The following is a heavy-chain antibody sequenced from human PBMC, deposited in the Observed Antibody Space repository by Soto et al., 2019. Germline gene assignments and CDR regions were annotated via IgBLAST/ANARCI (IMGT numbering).Heavy chain of an antibody. J-gene: IGHJ4*02. V-gene: IGHV3-33*01. CDR1: GFTFSSYG. CDR3: AREGSVGVTSGGPLAS. CDR2: IWYDGSNK. Sequence: QVQLVESGGGVVQPGRSLRLSCAASGFTFSSYGMHWVRQAPGKGLEWVAVIWYDGSNKYHADSVKGRFTISRDNSKNTLYLQMNSLRSEDTAVYYCAREGSVGVTSGGPLASWGQGTLVTVSS. D-gene: IGHD1-26*01.